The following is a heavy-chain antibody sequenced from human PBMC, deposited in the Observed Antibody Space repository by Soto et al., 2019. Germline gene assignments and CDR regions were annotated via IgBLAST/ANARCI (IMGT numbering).Heavy chain of an antibody. CDR3: ARGRDYEEVDYGMDV. Sequence: QVQLVQSGAEVKKPGSSVKVSCKASGGTFSSDAISWGRQAPGQRLEEMVGIIPIFGTANYAQKFQGRVTLTADESTSTAYMELSSLISEDTAVYYCARGRDYEEVDYGMDVWGQGTTVTVSS. CDR1: GGTFSSDA. J-gene: IGHJ6*02. CDR2: IIPIFGTA. V-gene: IGHV1-69*12. D-gene: IGHD4-17*01.